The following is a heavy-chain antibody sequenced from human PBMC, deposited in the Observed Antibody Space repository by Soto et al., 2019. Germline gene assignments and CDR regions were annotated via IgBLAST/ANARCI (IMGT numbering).Heavy chain of an antibody. J-gene: IGHJ4*02. V-gene: IGHV1-18*01. CDR2: ISTYNGNT. CDR3: ERDYKLWLSTPFPGY. D-gene: IGHD3-16*01. CDR1: GYTFTSYG. Sequence: ASVKVSCKASGYTFTSYGISWVRQAPGQGLEWMGWISTYNGNTKYAQKLQGRVTMTTDTSTSTAYMELRSLRAEDTAVYYCERDYKLWLSTPFPGYWGQGTLVNVSS.